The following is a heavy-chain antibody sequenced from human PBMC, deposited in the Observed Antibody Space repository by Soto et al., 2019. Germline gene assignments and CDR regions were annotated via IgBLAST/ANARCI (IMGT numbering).Heavy chain of an antibody. CDR3: ARDVYDSSGYYSQLMDV. V-gene: IGHV1-2*02. CDR2: INPNSGGT. Sequence: GASVKVCCKASGCTFTGYYMHWVRQAPGQGLEWMGWINPNSGGTNYAQKFQGRVTMTRDTSISTAYMELSRLRSDDTAVYYCARDVYDSSGYYSQLMDVWGQGTTVTVSS. CDR1: GCTFTGYY. D-gene: IGHD3-22*01. J-gene: IGHJ6*02.